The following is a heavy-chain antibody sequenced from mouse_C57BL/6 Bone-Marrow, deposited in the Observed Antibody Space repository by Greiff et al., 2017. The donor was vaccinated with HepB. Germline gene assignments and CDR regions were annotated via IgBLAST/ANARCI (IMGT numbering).Heavy chain of an antibody. V-gene: IGHV1-69*01. D-gene: IGHD2-4*01. Sequence: QVQLQQPGAELVMPGASVKLSCKASGYTFTSYWMHWVKQRPGQGLEWIGEIDPSDSYTNYNQKFKGKSTLTVDKSSSTAYMQLSSLTSEDSAVYYCAAYYDYDAYWGQGTLVTVSA. J-gene: IGHJ3*01. CDR3: AAYYDYDAY. CDR2: IDPSDSYT. CDR1: GYTFTSYW.